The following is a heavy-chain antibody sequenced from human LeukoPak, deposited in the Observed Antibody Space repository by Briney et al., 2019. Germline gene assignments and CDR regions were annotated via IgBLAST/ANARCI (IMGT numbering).Heavy chain of an antibody. J-gene: IGHJ4*02. CDR2: IKRDGSEK. CDR1: GFTFSSYW. Sequence: PGGSLRLSCAASGFTFSSYWMRWVRQAPGKGLEWVANIKRDGSEKNYVDSVQGRFTISRDNAKNSLYLRMNSLRAEDTAVYYCASGLELDYWGQGTLVTVSS. V-gene: IGHV3-7*03. CDR3: ASGLELDY.